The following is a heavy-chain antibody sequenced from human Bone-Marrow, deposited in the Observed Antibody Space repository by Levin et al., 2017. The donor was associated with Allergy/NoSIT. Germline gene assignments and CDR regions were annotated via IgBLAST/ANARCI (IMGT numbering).Heavy chain of an antibody. Sequence: QTLSLTCTFSGFSLSTSGVGVGWIRQPPGKALEWLALIYWDDDKRYSPSLKSRLTITKDTSKNQVVLTMTNMDPVDTATYYCARMTTVTTFDYWGQGTLVTVSS. CDR3: ARMTTVTTFDY. J-gene: IGHJ4*02. CDR2: IYWDDDK. D-gene: IGHD4-17*01. V-gene: IGHV2-5*02. CDR1: GFSLSTSGVG.